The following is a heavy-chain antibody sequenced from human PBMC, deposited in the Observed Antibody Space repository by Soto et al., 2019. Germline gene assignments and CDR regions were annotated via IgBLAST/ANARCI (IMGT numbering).Heavy chain of an antibody. D-gene: IGHD2-15*01. V-gene: IGHV1-69*01. CDR1: GGSFSDSA. CDR2: IIPMFAAT. CDR3: ARGGIVAVPAALSSYDDYTHYRFDS. Sequence: QVQLAQSGAEVRSPGSSVKVSCRASGGSFSDSAFSWLRQAPGQGLEWVGGIIPMFAATKYAQRFQGRVTITADAXXXXXXLXXXXLXSDDSAVYFCARGGIVAVPAALSSYDDYTHYRFDSWGQGTLVSVS. J-gene: IGHJ4*02.